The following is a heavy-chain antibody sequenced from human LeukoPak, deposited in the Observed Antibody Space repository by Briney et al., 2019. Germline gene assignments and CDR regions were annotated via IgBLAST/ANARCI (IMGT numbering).Heavy chain of an antibody. CDR2: ISSSSSYT. V-gene: IGHV3-11*06. CDR3: ARLQITVGSSWFDP. D-gene: IGHD3-10*01. Sequence: GGSLRLSCAASGFTFSDYYMSWIRQAPGKGLEWVSYISSSSSYTNYADSVKGRFTISRDNAKNSLYLQMNSLRAEDTAVYYCARLQITVGSSWFDPWGQGTLVTVSS. CDR1: GFTFSDYY. J-gene: IGHJ5*02.